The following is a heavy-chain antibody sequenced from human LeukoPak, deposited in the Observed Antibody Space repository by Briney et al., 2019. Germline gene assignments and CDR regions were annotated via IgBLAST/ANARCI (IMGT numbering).Heavy chain of an antibody. J-gene: IGHJ4*02. D-gene: IGHD5-12*01. CDR1: GFTFSSYG. Sequence: GGSLRLSCGVSGFTFSSYGMPWVRQAPGKGLEWVAVISGGGGSTYYADSVKGRFTISRDNPENTLYLEMNSLRAEDTAVYYCAKDAETGYDFVLFGFDFWGQGTLVTVSS. V-gene: IGHV3-23*01. CDR2: ISGGGGST. CDR3: AKDAETGYDFVLFGFDF.